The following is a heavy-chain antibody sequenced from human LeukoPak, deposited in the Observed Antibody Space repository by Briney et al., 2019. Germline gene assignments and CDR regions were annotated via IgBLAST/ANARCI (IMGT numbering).Heavy chain of an antibody. D-gene: IGHD3-22*01. CDR3: PKDPPPDRSGSDLLHI. Sequence: GGSLRLSCGASGFTFSDYEMDWVRQSPERGLEWVSYISSRGGTIYYADSVKGRFTISRDNAKNSLYLQMNSLRAADTAVYNAPKDPPPDRSGSDLLHIWGKGTMFTVSS. J-gene: IGHJ3*02. CDR2: ISSRGGTI. CDR1: GFTFSDYE. V-gene: IGHV3-48*03.